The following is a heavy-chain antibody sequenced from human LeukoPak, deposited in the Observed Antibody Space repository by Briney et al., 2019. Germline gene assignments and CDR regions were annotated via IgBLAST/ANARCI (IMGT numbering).Heavy chain of an antibody. D-gene: IGHD3-10*01. V-gene: IGHV3-7*01. CDR3: AKVLRGVARFSGMDV. Sequence: GGSLRLTCAASGLGFTFTNYWVSWVRQAPGMGLELVATINRDGSERYYADAVKGRFTISRDTAKDSMYLQINSLRAEDTALCYCAKVLRGVARFSGMDVWGQGTTVTVSS. CDR1: GLGFTFTNYW. J-gene: IGHJ6*02. CDR2: INRDGSER.